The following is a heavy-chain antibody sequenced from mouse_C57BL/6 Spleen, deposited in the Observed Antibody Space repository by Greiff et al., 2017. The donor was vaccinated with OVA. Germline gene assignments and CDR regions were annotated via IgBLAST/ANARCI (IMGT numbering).Heavy chain of an antibody. J-gene: IGHJ2*01. CDR3: TIYYYGSSYDDY. Sequence: VQGVESGAELVRPGASVTLSCKASGYTFTDYEMHWVKQTPVHGLEWIGAIDPETGGTAYNQKFKGKAILTADKSSSTAYMELRSLTSEDSAVYYCTIYYYGSSYDDYWGQGTTLTVSS. D-gene: IGHD1-1*01. V-gene: IGHV1-15*01. CDR2: IDPETGGT. CDR1: GYTFTDYE.